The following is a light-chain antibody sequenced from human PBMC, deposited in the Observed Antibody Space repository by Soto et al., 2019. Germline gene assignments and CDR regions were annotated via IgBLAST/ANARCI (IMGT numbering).Light chain of an antibody. J-gene: IGKJ2*01. CDR2: DAS. CDR3: QQYDKLPYT. CDR1: QDISNY. Sequence: QMTQSPSSLSASVGDRVTITCQASQDISNYLNWYQQKPGKAPRLLIYDASNLKTGVPSRFSGTGSGTDFTFTISGLQPEDIATYYCQQYDKLPYTFGQGTKLEIK. V-gene: IGKV1-33*01.